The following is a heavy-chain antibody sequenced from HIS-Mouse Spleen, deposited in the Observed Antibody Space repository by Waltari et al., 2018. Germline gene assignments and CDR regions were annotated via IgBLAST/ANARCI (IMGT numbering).Heavy chain of an antibody. D-gene: IGHD6-19*01. CDR3: ARIAEGYSSGWYAFDY. Sequence: QVTMRKSCPALVKPTQTLTLTCTFYGFSLSTSGLCVSWIRPPQGKALEWLARSDGEDDKYYGTTLKTRLTISKDTSKNQVVITMTNMDPVDTATYYCARIAEGYSSGWYAFDYWGQGTLVTVSS. J-gene: IGHJ4*02. CDR2: SDGEDDK. CDR1: GFSLSTSGLC. V-gene: IGHV2-70*15.